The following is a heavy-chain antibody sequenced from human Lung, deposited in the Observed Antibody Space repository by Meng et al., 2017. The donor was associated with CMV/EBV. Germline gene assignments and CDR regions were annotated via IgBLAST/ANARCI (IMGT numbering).Heavy chain of an antibody. Sequence: GESLKISCTTSGYIFSSYWIAWVRQMPGEGLEWMGIIFPCDSETRYSPSFQGHVTISVDKSISTAHLQWSSLTASDSAMYYWVRTPLQNILGVPGGDFDYWXQGTLVTVSS. CDR1: GYIFSSYW. J-gene: IGHJ4*02. D-gene: IGHD2-2*01. CDR3: VRTPLQNILGVPGGDFDY. V-gene: IGHV5-51*01. CDR2: IFPCDSET.